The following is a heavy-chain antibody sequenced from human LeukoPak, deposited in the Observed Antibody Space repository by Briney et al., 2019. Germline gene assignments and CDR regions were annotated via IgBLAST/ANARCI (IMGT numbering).Heavy chain of an antibody. CDR2: ISGSGGST. CDR3: ARGASGSGSYYSSFQH. CDR1: GFTFSSYA. V-gene: IGHV3-23*01. D-gene: IGHD3-10*01. J-gene: IGHJ1*01. Sequence: PGGSLRLSCVASGFTFSSYAMSWVRQAPGKGLEWVSAISGSGGSTFYADSVKGRFTISRDNSKNTLYLQMNSLRAEDTAVYYCARGASGSGSYYSSFQHWGQGTLVTVSS.